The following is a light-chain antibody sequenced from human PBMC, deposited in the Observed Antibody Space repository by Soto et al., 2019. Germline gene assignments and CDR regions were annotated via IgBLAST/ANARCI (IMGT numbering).Light chain of an antibody. V-gene: IGLV2-14*03. Sequence: QSALTQLASVSGSPGQSITISCTGTSSDVGSYNFVSWYQHHPGKVPKLIIFDVNNRPSGISNRFSGSKSDNTASLTISGLQAEDEADYYCTSYTNSGTYILGTGTKLTVL. CDR3: TSYTNSGTYI. J-gene: IGLJ1*01. CDR1: SSDVGSYNF. CDR2: DVN.